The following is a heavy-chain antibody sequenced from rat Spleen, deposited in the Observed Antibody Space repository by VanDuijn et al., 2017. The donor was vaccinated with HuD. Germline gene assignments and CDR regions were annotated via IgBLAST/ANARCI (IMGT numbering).Heavy chain of an antibody. CDR1: GFTFKNAA. CDR3: TAAGSSGSLDY. CDR2: IRTKPNNYAT. Sequence: VQLVESGGGLVQPGRSLKLSCVASGFTFKNAAMYWVRQAPRKGLELVARIRTKPNNYATYYAESVKGRFSISRDDSKRMVYLQMNNLKTEDTAMYFCTAAGSSGSLDYWGQGVMVTVSS. V-gene: IGHV10-5*01. D-gene: IGHD4-3*01. J-gene: IGHJ2*01.